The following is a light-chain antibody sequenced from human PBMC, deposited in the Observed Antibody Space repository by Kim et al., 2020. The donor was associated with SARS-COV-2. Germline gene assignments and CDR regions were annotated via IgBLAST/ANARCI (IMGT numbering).Light chain of an antibody. CDR3: PKYNSWPTYI. Sequence: EIVMTQSPAILSVSPGERATLSCRASQSVSSNLAWYQHKPGQAPRLLIYGASTRATGCPARFSGSGSGTEFTLTISSLQSEDFVLYFCPKYNSWPTYIFGQGTKLEI. J-gene: IGKJ2*01. CDR2: GAS. V-gene: IGKV3-15*01. CDR1: QSVSSN.